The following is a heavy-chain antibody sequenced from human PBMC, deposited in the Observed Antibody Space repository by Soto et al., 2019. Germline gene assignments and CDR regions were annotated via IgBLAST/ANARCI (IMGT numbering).Heavy chain of an antibody. D-gene: IGHD2-2*01. CDR3: AHRVAVVPAAIDWFDP. J-gene: IGHJ5*02. CDR2: IYWDDDK. Sequence: QITLKESGPTLVKPTQTLTLTCTFSGFSLSTSGVGVGWIRQPPGKALEWLALIYWDDDKRYSPSLKSRLTSTKDTSKNQVVLTMTNMDPVDTATYYCAHRVAVVPAAIDWFDPWGQGTLVTVSS. V-gene: IGHV2-5*02. CDR1: GFSLSTSGVG.